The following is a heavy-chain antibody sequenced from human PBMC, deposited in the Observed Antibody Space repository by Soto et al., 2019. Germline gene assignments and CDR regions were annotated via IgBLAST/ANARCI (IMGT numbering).Heavy chain of an antibody. CDR1: GYTLTGYA. Sequence: GASVKVSCKASGYTLTGYAMHWVRQAPGQRLEWMGWINAGDGNTKYSQKFQGRVTITRDTSASTAYMELSSLRSEDTAVYYCARDILGCSGGSCYSEALGYNWFDPWGQGTLVTVSS. CDR2: INAGDGNT. V-gene: IGHV1-3*01. J-gene: IGHJ5*02. CDR3: ARDILGCSGGSCYSEALGYNWFDP. D-gene: IGHD2-15*01.